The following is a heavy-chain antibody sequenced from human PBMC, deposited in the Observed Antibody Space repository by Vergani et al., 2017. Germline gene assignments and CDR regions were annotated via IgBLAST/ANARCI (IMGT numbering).Heavy chain of an antibody. D-gene: IGHD3-9*01. V-gene: IGHV1-46*03. J-gene: IGHJ4*02. CDR2: INPSGGHT. CDR3: ARGDYGILTGYRY. Sequence: QVQVVLSGAEVKKSGASVKVSCKTSGYTFSNYYMHWVRQAPGQGLEWMGIINPSGGHTTYAQKFQGRVTMTRDTSTSTVYMELSSLGSEDTAIYYCARGDYGILTGYRYWDQGTLVTVSA. CDR1: GYTFSNYY.